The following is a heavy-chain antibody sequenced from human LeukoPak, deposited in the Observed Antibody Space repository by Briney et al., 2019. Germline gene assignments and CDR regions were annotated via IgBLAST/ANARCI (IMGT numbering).Heavy chain of an antibody. CDR1: GGSISSYSYY. J-gene: IGHJ3*02. D-gene: IGHD2-2*01. CDR2: FYYSGNT. Sequence: SETLSLTCTVSGGSISSYSYYWGWIRQPPGKGLEWIGSFYYSGNTYYNPSLKSRVTISVDTSKNQFSLKLTSVTAADTAVYYCARFSYQLLRNVFDMWGQGTMVTVSS. V-gene: IGHV4-39*07. CDR3: ARFSYQLLRNVFDM.